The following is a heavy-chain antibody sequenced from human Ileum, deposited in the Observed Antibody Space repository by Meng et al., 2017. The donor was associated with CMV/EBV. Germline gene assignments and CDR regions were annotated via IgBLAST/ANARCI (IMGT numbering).Heavy chain of an antibody. CDR1: GGSISSYY. J-gene: IGHJ6*02. CDR3: ATQTSTVTTSYYYYYYAMDV. D-gene: IGHD4-11*01. V-gene: IGHV4-59*01. Sequence: SETLSLTCTVSGGSISSYYWSWIRQPPGKGLEWIGYIYYSGSTNYNPSLKSRVTISLDTSRNRFSLKLSSVTAADTAVYYCATQTSTVTTSYYYYYYAMDVWGQGTTVTVSS. CDR2: IYYSGST.